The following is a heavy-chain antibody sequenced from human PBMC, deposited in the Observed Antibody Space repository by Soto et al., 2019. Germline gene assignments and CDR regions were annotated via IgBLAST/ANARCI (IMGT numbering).Heavy chain of an antibody. CDR2: MNPGSGDT. CDR3: ARMATFGSLNWFDP. CDR1: GYSFTNND. V-gene: IGHV1-8*01. D-gene: IGHD3-16*01. Sequence: ASVKVSCKASGYSFTNNDVTWVRQATGQGLEWMGWMNPGSGDTGYAQKFQGRVTMTRDISIATAYMELSSLRSDDTAIYYCARMATFGSLNWFDPWGQGTLVTV. J-gene: IGHJ5*02.